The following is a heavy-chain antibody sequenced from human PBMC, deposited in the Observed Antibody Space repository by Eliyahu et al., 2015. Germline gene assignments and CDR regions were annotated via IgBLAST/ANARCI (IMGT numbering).Heavy chain of an antibody. CDR2: IYSSGST. CDR1: GGXISXTGYY. Sequence: QLQLQESGPGLVQPSXTLSLTCSXSGGXISXTGYYWGWXRQPPGKGLEWIGSIYSSGSTFYNPSLKSRVTISVDTSKNQFSLKLSSVTAADTAVYYCARSDYDYGHGLFDYWGQGTLVTVSS. CDR3: ARSDYDYGHGLFDY. D-gene: IGHD3-3*01. V-gene: IGHV4-39*01. J-gene: IGHJ4*02.